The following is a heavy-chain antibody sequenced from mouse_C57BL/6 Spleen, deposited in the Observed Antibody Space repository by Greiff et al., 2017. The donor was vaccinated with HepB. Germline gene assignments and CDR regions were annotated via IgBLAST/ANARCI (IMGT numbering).Heavy chain of an antibody. V-gene: IGHV1-78*01. Sequence: VQLQQSDAELVKPGASVKISCKVSGCTFTDHTIHWMKQRPEQGLEWIGYIYPRDGSTKYNEKFKGKATLTADKSSSTAYMQLNSLTSEDSAVYFCARYGYYGSSPYYFDYWGQGTTLTVSS. CDR2: IYPRDGST. D-gene: IGHD1-1*01. CDR3: ARYGYYGSSPYYFDY. CDR1: GCTFTDHT. J-gene: IGHJ2*01.